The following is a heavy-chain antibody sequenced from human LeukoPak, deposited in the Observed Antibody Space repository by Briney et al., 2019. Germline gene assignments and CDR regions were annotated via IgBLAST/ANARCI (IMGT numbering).Heavy chain of an antibody. Sequence: ASVKVSCKSSGYSFTGYYIHWVRQAPGQGLEWVGWINPNSGGTNYAQKFQGRVTMTRDRSISTAYMELSRLRSDDTAVYYCARDSHDSSDAFDIWGQGTMVTVSS. CDR2: INPNSGGT. J-gene: IGHJ3*02. D-gene: IGHD3-22*01. V-gene: IGHV1-2*02. CDR3: ARDSHDSSDAFDI. CDR1: GYSFTGYY.